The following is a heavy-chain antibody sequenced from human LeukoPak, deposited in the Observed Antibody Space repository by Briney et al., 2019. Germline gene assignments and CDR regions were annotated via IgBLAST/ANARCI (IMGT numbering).Heavy chain of an antibody. Sequence: SETLSLTCAVSGYSISSGYYWGWIRQPPGKGLEWIGSIYHSGSTNYNPSLKSRVTISVDTSKNQFSLKLSSVTAADTAVYYCARVKLGNYCTNGVCYMGSYYYYYYMDVWGKGTTVTVSS. CDR1: GYSISSGYY. J-gene: IGHJ6*03. CDR3: ARVKLGNYCTNGVCYMGSYYYYYYMDV. D-gene: IGHD2-8*01. CDR2: IYHSGST. V-gene: IGHV4-38-2*01.